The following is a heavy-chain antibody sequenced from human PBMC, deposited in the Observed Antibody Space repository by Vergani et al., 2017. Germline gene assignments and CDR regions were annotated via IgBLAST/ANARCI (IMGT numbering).Heavy chain of an antibody. V-gene: IGHV4-39*07. J-gene: IGHJ6*03. CDR2: MYYSGST. CDR3: ARSAYCGGDCYANYYYYYMDV. CDR1: GGSISSSTYY. Sequence: QLQLQESGPGLVKPSETLSLTCTVSGGSISSSTYYWGWIRQPPGKGLEWIGSMYYSGSTYYNPSLKSRVTISVDTSENQCSLRLRSVTAADTAVYYCARSAYCGGDCYANYYYYYMDVWGKGTTVTVSS. D-gene: IGHD2-21*01.